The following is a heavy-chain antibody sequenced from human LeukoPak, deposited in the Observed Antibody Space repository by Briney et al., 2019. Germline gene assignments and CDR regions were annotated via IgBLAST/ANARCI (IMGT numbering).Heavy chain of an antibody. CDR2: IYYSGST. CDR3: ARVPHSSPYYGMDV. V-gene: IGHV4-59*01. CDR1: GGSISSYY. D-gene: IGHD6-13*01. J-gene: IGHJ6*02. Sequence: SETLSLTCTVSGGSISSYYWSWIRQPPGKGLEWIGYIYYSGSTNYNPSLKSRVTISVDTSKNQFSLKLSSVTAADTAVYYCARVPHSSPYYGMDVWGQGTTVTVSS.